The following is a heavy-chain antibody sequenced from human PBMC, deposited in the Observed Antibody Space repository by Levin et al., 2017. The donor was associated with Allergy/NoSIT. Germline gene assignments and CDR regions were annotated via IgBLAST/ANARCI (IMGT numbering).Heavy chain of an antibody. Sequence: SETLSLTCTVSGGSVSSGVYYWGWIRQHPGTGLECIGYIHPSGSTNYNPSLNSRVTMSVDMSKNQISLKMISVTAADTAVYYCARGRDAYKLGCWGQGTLVTVSS. J-gene: IGHJ4*02. CDR1: GGSVSSGVYY. CDR3: ARGRDAYKLGC. V-gene: IGHV4-31*03. CDR2: IHPSGST. D-gene: IGHD1-14*01.